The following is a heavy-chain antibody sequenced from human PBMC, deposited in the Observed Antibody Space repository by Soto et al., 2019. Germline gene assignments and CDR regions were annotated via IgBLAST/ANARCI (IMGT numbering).Heavy chain of an antibody. D-gene: IGHD6-13*01. Sequence: GEPLKISCKGSGYSFTSYWIGWVRQMPGKGLEWMGIIYPGDSDTRYSPSFQGQVTISADKSINTTYLQWSSLKASDTAIYYCARQAAAGKYYYAMDVWGQGTTVTVSS. J-gene: IGHJ6*02. CDR1: GYSFTSYW. CDR2: IYPGDSDT. CDR3: ARQAAAGKYYYAMDV. V-gene: IGHV5-51*01.